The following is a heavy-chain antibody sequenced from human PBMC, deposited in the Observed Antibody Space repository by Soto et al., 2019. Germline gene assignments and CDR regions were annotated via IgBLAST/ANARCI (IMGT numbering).Heavy chain of an antibody. CDR2: IYSGGST. CDR3: ARDGGLAEDGMDV. Sequence: EVRLAETGGDLIQPGGSLRLSCAASGFIVSGNYMSWVRQAPGKGLEWVSVIYSGGSTYYADSVKGRFTISRDNSKNTLYLQMNSLRADDTAVYYCARDGGLAEDGMDVWGQGTTVTVSS. V-gene: IGHV3-53*02. CDR1: GFIVSGNY. D-gene: IGHD3-10*01. J-gene: IGHJ6*02.